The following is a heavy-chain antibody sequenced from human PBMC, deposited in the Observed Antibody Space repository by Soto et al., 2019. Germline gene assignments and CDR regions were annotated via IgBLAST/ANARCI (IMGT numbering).Heavy chain of an antibody. CDR2: IYYSGST. CDR1: GGSISSSSYY. Sequence: QLQLQESGPGLVKPSETLSLTCTVSGGSISSSSYYWGWIRQPPGKGLEWIGSIYYSGSTYYNPSLKSRVTISVDTSKNQFSLKLSSVTAADTAVYYCARSSDFWSGYPGDWGQGTLVTVSS. V-gene: IGHV4-39*01. J-gene: IGHJ4*02. CDR3: ARSSDFWSGYPGD. D-gene: IGHD3-3*01.